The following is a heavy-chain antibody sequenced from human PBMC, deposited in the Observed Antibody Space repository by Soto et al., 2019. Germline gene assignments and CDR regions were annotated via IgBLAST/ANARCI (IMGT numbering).Heavy chain of an antibody. D-gene: IGHD3-10*01. Sequence: EVQLEESGGVLVQSGGSLRLSCAASGFTFTSYWIHWVRQAPGKELVWVSRIKGDGISINYADAVKGRFTISRDNARETVFLQMNDLRAEDTAVYYCARGALGSYYNDYWGNVTLVTVSS. J-gene: IGHJ4*01. V-gene: IGHV3-74*01. CDR1: GFTFTSYW. CDR3: ARGALGSYYNDY. CDR2: IKGDGISI.